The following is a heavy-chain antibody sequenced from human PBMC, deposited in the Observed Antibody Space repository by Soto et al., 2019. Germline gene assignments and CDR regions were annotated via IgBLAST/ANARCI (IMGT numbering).Heavy chain of an antibody. CDR1: GFTFSTYW. J-gene: IGHJ4*02. CDR2: INPDGSVG. Sequence: EVQLLGSGGGLVQPGGSLRLSCVASGFTFSTYWMNWVRQAPGMGLEWVVNINPDGSVGTYVDSVKGRFTTSRDNAKNSLYLQMNGLRADDTAVYFCAGWGGHDYNYWGQGILVTVSS. D-gene: IGHD3-16*01. CDR3: AGWGGHDYNY. V-gene: IGHV3-7*03.